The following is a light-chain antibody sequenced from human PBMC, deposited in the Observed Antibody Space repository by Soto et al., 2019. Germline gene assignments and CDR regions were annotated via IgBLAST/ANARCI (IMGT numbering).Light chain of an antibody. J-gene: IGKJ1*01. CDR2: KAS. CDR1: QSISNW. CDR3: QQYDTYWT. Sequence: DIEMTQYPSTLSASVGDRVTITCRASQSISNWLAWYKQKPGKAPKLLIYKASSLESGVPSRLSGSGSGTEFILTISSMKPDDFATYYCQQYDTYWTFGQGTKVDIK. V-gene: IGKV1-5*03.